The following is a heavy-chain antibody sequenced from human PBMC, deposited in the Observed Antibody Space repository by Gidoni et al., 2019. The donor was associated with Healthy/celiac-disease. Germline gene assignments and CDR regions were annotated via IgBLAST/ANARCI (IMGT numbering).Heavy chain of an antibody. V-gene: IGHV2-5*01. D-gene: IGHD4-17*01. Sequence: QITLKESGPTLVKPTQTLTLTCTFSGFSLSTSGVGVGWIRQPPGKALEWLALIYWNDDKRYSPSLKSRLTITKDTSKNQVVLTMTNMDPVDTATYYCAHKHWAGDYGDYYFDYWGQGTLVTVSS. J-gene: IGHJ4*02. CDR3: AHKHWAGDYGDYYFDY. CDR2: IYWNDDK. CDR1: GFSLSTSGVG.